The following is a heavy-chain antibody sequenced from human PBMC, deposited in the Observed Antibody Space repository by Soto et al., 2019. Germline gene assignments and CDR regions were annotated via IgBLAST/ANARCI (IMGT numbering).Heavy chain of an antibody. CDR3: ARGYGDYGYFDL. V-gene: IGHV1-18*01. Sequence: QIHLVQSGAEVKTPGASVKVSCKASGYTFNTYGITWVRQAPGQGLEWMGWIRANNGYTSYAQKLQGRVTMTTDTSTSTAYMELRSLTSDDTAVYFCARGYGDYGYFDLWGRGTLVTGSS. D-gene: IGHD3-10*01. CDR1: GYTFNTYG. J-gene: IGHJ2*01. CDR2: IRANNGYT.